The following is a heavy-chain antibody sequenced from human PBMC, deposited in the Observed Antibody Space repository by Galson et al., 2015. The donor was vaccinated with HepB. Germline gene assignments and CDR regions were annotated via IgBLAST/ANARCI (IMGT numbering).Heavy chain of an antibody. Sequence: QSGAEVKKPGESLKISCETSGYSITGYWISWVRQMPGKGLEWMGIIYPGDSDTRYSPSFQGQVTMSIDKSISTAYLHWSSLKASDTAIYYCARNGYCSDGACYGFDFWGQGTLVTVSS. D-gene: IGHD2-15*01. J-gene: IGHJ4*02. CDR3: ARNGYCSDGACYGFDF. CDR2: IYPGDSDT. CDR1: GYSITGYW. V-gene: IGHV5-51*03.